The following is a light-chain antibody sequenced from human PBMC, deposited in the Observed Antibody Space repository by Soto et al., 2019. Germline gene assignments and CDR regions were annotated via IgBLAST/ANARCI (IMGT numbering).Light chain of an antibody. CDR3: QQCGTLPGT. CDR2: GTS. CDR1: QSVSSSY. J-gene: IGKJ1*01. V-gene: IGKV3-20*01. Sequence: EIVLTKSPGTLSLSPGERVTLSCRASQSVSSSYLHWYQQKPGQAHRLLIFGTSSRATGIPDRFIGGGSGTDFTLTISRLEPEDFAVYYCQQCGTLPGTFGQGTKVEI.